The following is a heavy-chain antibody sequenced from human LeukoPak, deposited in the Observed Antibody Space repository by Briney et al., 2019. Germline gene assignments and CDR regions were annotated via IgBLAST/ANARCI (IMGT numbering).Heavy chain of an antibody. CDR1: EFTFSNAW. D-gene: IGHD2-2*02. V-gene: IGHV3-15*01. CDR2: IKSKTDGGTT. CDR3: TAPLYCSSTSCYILDY. Sequence: GGSLRLSCAASEFTFSNAWMSWVRQAPGKGLEWVGRIKSKTDGGTTDYAAPVKGRFTISRDDSKNTLYLQMNSLKTEDTAVYYCTAPLYCSSTSCYILDYWGQGTLVTVSS. J-gene: IGHJ4*02.